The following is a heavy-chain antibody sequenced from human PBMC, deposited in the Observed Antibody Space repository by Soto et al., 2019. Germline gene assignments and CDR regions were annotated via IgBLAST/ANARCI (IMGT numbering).Heavy chain of an antibody. Sequence: SETLSLTCIVSGGSISSYYWSWIRQPPGKGLEWIGYIYYSGSTNYNPSLKSRDTISVDTSKNQLSLKLRSVTAADTAVYHCARGGIYYYYMDVWGKGTTVTVSS. CDR2: IYYSGST. V-gene: IGHV4-59*01. J-gene: IGHJ6*03. CDR3: ARGGIYYYYMDV. CDR1: GGSISSYY. D-gene: IGHD3-10*01.